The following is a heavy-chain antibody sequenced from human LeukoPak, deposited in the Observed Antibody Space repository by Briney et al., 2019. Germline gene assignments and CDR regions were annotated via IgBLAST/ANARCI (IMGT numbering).Heavy chain of an antibody. CDR3: AKGYDSSGYYPLAIGD. Sequence: GGSLRLSCAASGFTFSSYSMNWVRQAPGKGLEWVSVIYSGGSTYYADSVKGRFTISRDNSKNTLYLQMNSLRAEDTAVYYCAKGYDSSGYYPLAIGDWGQGTLVTVSS. V-gene: IGHV3-66*01. CDR1: GFTFSSYS. D-gene: IGHD3-22*01. CDR2: IYSGGST. J-gene: IGHJ4*02.